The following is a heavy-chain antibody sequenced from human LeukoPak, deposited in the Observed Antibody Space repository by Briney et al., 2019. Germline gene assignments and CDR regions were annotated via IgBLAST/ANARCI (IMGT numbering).Heavy chain of an antibody. CDR2: MNGRGGDI. CDR3: AKDIVEAGLFFDY. J-gene: IGHJ4*02. Sequence: SYMNGRGGDIFYADSVKGRFTISRDNAKNSLYLQMNSLRAEGTAVYYCAKDIVEAGLFFDYWGQGTLVTVSS. V-gene: IGHV3-11*01. D-gene: IGHD3-16*02.